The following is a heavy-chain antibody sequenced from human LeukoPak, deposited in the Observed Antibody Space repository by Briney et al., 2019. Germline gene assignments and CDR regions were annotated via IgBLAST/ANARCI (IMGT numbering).Heavy chain of an antibody. Sequence: SQTLSLTCSVSGVSISSGAYYWSWIRQPAGKGLEWIGRVYTSGSTNYNPSLKTQVTISVDTSKNQFSLKMNSVTAADTAVYYCARTTEGGYTYDYFYYYYMDVWGKGTTVTISS. CDR1: GVSISSGAYY. V-gene: IGHV4-61*02. D-gene: IGHD5-18*01. CDR2: VYTSGST. CDR3: ARTTEGGYTYDYFYYYYMDV. J-gene: IGHJ6*03.